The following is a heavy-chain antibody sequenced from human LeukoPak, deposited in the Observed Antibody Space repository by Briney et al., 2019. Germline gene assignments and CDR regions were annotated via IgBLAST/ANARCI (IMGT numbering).Heavy chain of an antibody. CDR2: INHSGST. Sequence: SDTLSLTCTVSGGSISSTSYYWDWIRQPPGKGLEWIGEINHSGSTNYNPSLKSRVTISVDTSKNQFSLKLSSVTAADTAVYYCARWKKYYYGSGSYSAIYYYGMDVWGQGTTVTVSS. D-gene: IGHD3-10*01. CDR3: ARWKKYYYGSGSYSAIYYYGMDV. CDR1: GGSISSTSYY. V-gene: IGHV4-39*07. J-gene: IGHJ6*02.